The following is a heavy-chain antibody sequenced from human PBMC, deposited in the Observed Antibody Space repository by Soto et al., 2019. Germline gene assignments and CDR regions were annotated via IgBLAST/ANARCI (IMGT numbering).Heavy chain of an antibody. CDR2: IYYSGST. CDR3: ARALYGSGVLDV. J-gene: IGHJ6*02. CDR1: GGSVTSYY. Sequence: SETLSLTCTVSGGSVTSYYWSCIRQPPGKTLEWIGTIYYSGSTNCNPSLKSRVTISVDTSKNQFSLKLGSVTAADTAVYFCARALYGSGVLDVWGQGTTVTVSS. V-gene: IGHV4-59*02. D-gene: IGHD3-10*01.